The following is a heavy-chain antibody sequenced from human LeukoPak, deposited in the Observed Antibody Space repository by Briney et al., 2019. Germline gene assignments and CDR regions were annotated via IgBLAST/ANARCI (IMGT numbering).Heavy chain of an antibody. CDR3: ARDMRYSPDY. Sequence: GGSLRLSCGASGFTFSSYWMHWVRQAPGKGLVWVSRISTDGSSTSYADSVKGRFTISRDNARSTLYLQMNSLRAEDTAVYYCARDMRYSPDYWGQGTLVSVSS. CDR1: GFTFSSYW. CDR2: ISTDGSST. D-gene: IGHD6-13*01. J-gene: IGHJ4*02. V-gene: IGHV3-74*01.